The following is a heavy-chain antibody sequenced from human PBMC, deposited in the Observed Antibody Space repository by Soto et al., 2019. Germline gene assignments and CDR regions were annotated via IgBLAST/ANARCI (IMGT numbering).Heavy chain of an antibody. CDR1: GFTFSSYA. V-gene: IGHV3-23*01. Sequence: GGSLRLSCASSGFTFSSYAMILVRQAPGKRLEWVSTISGSCSSTYYSDAVKGRFTVTRDNFRNTLYLQMNSLRAEDTAVYYCAKDSVAGGYYYYYMDVWGKGTTVTVSS. D-gene: IGHD6-19*01. J-gene: IGHJ6*03. CDR3: AKDSVAGGYYYYYMDV. CDR2: ISGSCSST.